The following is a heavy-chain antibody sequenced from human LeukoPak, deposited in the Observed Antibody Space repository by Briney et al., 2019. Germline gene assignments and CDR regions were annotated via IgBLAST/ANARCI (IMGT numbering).Heavy chain of an antibody. Sequence: GASVKVSCKASGYTFTGYYMQWVRQAPGQGLEWMGWINPNSGGTNYAQKFQGRVTMTRDTSISTAYMELSRLRSDDTAVYYCARTPWTDVGDYEIFDYYYYYMDVWGKGTTVTISS. V-gene: IGHV1-2*02. CDR3: ARTPWTDVGDYEIFDYYYYYMDV. CDR1: GYTFTGYY. J-gene: IGHJ6*03. D-gene: IGHD4-17*01. CDR2: INPNSGGT.